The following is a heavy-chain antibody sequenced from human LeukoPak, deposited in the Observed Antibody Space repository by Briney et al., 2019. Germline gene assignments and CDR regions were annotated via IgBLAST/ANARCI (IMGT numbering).Heavy chain of an antibody. CDR2: IFPSGST. Sequence: SETLSLTCSVSGGSISSNYWNWIRKSPGKGLEWIGYIFPSGSTNYNPSLKSRITISVDMSKDQFSLKLNSVTAADTAVYYCARVEGSGWLGYYFDYWGQGTLVTVSS. D-gene: IGHD6-19*01. V-gene: IGHV4-4*08. CDR1: GGSISSNY. CDR3: ARVEGSGWLGYYFDY. J-gene: IGHJ4*02.